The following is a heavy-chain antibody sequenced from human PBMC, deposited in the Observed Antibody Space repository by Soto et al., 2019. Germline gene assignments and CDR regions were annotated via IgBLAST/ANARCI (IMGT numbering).Heavy chain of an antibody. J-gene: IGHJ6*03. Sequence: GGSLRLSCAASGFTFSGSAMHWVRQASRKGLEWVGRIRSKANSYATAYAASVKGRFTISRDDSKNTAYLQMNSLKTEDTAVYYCTRLVLYDFWSGYSPGNYYYYMDVWGKGTTVTVSS. CDR1: GFTFSGSA. V-gene: IGHV3-73*01. D-gene: IGHD3-3*01. CDR3: TRLVLYDFWSGYSPGNYYYYMDV. CDR2: IRSKANSYAT.